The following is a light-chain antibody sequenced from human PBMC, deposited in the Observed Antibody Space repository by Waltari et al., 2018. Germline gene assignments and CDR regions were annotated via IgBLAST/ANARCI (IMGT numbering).Light chain of an antibody. CDR3: SSYAGSSKGV. J-gene: IGLJ2*01. V-gene: IGLV2-23*02. CDR2: AVS. CDR1: SSDVGNYKR. Sequence: QSALTQPASVSGSPGQLITISCTGTSSDVGNYKRVSWYQQHPGKAPKLMIYAVSKRPSGVSARFSGSKSGDMASLTISGLQPEDEAEYFCSSYAGSSKGVFGGGTKVTVL.